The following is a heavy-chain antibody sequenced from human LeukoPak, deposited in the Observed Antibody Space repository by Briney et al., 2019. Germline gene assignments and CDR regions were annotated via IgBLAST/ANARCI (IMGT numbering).Heavy chain of an antibody. CDR1: GFTFSSYW. D-gene: IGHD3-22*01. CDR2: INSDGSST. V-gene: IGHV3-74*01. J-gene: IGHJ4*02. CDR3: AREALGYYHDSSGYSDY. Sequence: GGSLRLSCAASGFTFSSYWMHWVRQAPGKGLVWVSRINSDGSSTSYADSVKGRFTISRDNAKNTLYLQMNSLRAEDTAVYYCAREALGYYHDSSGYSDYWGQGTLVTVSS.